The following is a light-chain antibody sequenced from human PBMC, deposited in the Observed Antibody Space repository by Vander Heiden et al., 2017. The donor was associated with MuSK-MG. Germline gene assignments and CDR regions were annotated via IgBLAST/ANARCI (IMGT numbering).Light chain of an antibody. CDR3: STWDSGLRARV. V-gene: IGLV1-44*01. J-gene: IGLJ3*02. Sequence: QSALTQEASVSGTVGQRVTLSCAGNSHNIGSYVVGWYQQISLGAPRTVMSGNSLPSGIPDRFSGSQSGTTASLTISGLQPEDEADYYCSTWDSGLRARVFGGGTRLTVL. CDR1: SHNIGSYV. CDR2: GNS.